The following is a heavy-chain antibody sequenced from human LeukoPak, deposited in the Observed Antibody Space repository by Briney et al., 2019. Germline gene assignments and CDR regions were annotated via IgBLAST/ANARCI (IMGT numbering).Heavy chain of an antibody. D-gene: IGHD3-22*01. CDR1: GGSISSGTYY. J-gene: IGHJ4*02. CDR3: ARVTTDGYYNC. CDR2: IYTTGST. Sequence: SETLSLTCTVSGGSISSGTYYWTWIRQPAGKGLEWIGRIYTTGSTNYNPSLKSRVTMSTDTSKNQFSLKLSSVTAADTAAYYCARVTTDGYYNCWGQGTLVTVSS. V-gene: IGHV4-61*02.